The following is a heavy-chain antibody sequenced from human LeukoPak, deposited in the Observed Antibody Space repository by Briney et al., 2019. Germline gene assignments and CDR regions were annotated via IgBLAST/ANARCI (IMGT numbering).Heavy chain of an antibody. D-gene: IGHD3-9*01. Sequence: GGSLRLSCAASGFTFSSYDMHWVRQATGKGLEWVSAIGTAGDTYYPGSVKGRFTISRENAKNSLYLQMNSLRAGDTAVYYCARGGYDILTGDYYYGMDVWGQGTTVTVSS. CDR2: IGTAGDT. CDR3: ARGGYDILTGDYYYGMDV. CDR1: GFTFSSYD. J-gene: IGHJ6*02. V-gene: IGHV3-13*01.